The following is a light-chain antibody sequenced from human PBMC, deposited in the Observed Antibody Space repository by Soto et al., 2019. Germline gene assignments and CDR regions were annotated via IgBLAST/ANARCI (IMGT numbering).Light chain of an antibody. Sequence: DIQMTQSPSTLSASAGDSVTITRRASQSISRWLAWYQQKPGRAPKVLIWDASSLQRGVPSRFSGSGSGTEFTRTIRRLHPDDFATYYGQQSFYIPLTFGPWTKIEIK. J-gene: IGKJ2*01. CDR1: QSISRW. CDR2: DAS. CDR3: QQSFYIPLT. V-gene: IGKV1-5*01.